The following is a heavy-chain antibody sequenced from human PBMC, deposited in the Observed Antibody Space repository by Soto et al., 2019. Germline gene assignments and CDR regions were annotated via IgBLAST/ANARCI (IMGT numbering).Heavy chain of an antibody. CDR1: GFTVGSKY. CDR2: IQSGGPT. Sequence: PGGSLRLSCAASGFTVGSKYMSWVRQAPGKGLEWVSLIQSGGPTYYADSVKGRFTISRDTSENTLHLQMDSLRAEDTAVYYCARDDVLCDGGRCYGVPLDVGGKGTTVTVSS. CDR3: ARDDVLCDGGRCYGVPLDV. D-gene: IGHD2-15*01. V-gene: IGHV3-66*01. J-gene: IGHJ6*04.